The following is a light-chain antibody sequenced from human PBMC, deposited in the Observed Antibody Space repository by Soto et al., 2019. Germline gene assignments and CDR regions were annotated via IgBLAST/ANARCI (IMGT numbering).Light chain of an antibody. J-gene: IGKJ1*01. CDR2: AAS. CDR1: QGISSW. CDR3: QQSYSTTRT. V-gene: IGKV1-12*01. Sequence: DLQITQSPSSVSASVGARVTITCRASQGISSWLAWYQQNPGKAHKLLIYAASSLQSGVPSRFSAIVSGTDFTLNLRSLQPEDGETYDGQQSYSTTRTFGPGTKVEIK.